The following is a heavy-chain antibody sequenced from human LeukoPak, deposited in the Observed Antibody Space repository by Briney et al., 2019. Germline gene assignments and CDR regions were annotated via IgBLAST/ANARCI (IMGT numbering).Heavy chain of an antibody. CDR3: ATEGSTSWSNRNDAFDI. CDR2: FDPEDGET. V-gene: IGHV1-24*01. CDR1: GYTFTSYY. Sequence: ASVKVSCKASGYTFTSYYIHWVRQAPGKGLEWMGGFDPEDGETIYAQKFQGRVTMTEDTSTDTAYMELSSLRSEDTAVYYCATEGSTSWSNRNDAFDIWGQGTMVTVSS. D-gene: IGHD2-2*01. J-gene: IGHJ3*02.